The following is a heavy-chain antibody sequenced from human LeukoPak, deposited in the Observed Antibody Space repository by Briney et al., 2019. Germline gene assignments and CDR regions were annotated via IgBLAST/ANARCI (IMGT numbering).Heavy chain of an antibody. J-gene: IGHJ3*02. CDR3: ARQLTTLRGFDI. D-gene: IGHD4-11*01. CDR1: GYIFTNYW. Sequence: GESLKISCSGSGYIFTNYWIGWVRQMPGKGLDWVGIIYPGDSDTTYSPSFQGQVTISADKSLSTAYLQWTSLKASDTAMYYCARQLTTLRGFDIWGQGTMVTASS. V-gene: IGHV5-51*01. CDR2: IYPGDSDT.